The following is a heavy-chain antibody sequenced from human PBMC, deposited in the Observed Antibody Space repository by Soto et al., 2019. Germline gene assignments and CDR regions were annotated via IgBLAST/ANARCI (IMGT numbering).Heavy chain of an antibody. V-gene: IGHV5-10-1*01. Sequence: GEALKISCKGSVYSYTSYWFSSLRQMPRKGLEWMGRIDPSDSYTNYSPSFQGHVTISADKSISTAYLQWSSLKASDTAMYYCAAPKQLSMGYYYGMDVWGQGTTVTVSS. CDR1: VYSYTSYW. CDR2: IDPSDSYT. D-gene: IGHD2-2*01. CDR3: AAPKQLSMGYYYGMDV. J-gene: IGHJ6*02.